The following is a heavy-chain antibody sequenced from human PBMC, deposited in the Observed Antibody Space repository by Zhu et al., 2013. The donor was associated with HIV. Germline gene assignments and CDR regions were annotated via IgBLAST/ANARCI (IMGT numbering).Heavy chain of an antibody. Sequence: QVQLVQSGAEVKKPGSSVKVSCKASGGTFSSYAISWVRQAPGQGLEWMGGIIPIFGTANYAQKFQGRVTITADESTSTAYMELSSLRSEDTAVYYCARVTQYCSSTSCSGKVFEYFQHWGQGTLVTVSS. D-gene: IGHD2-2*01. CDR2: IIPIFGTA. CDR1: GGTFSSYA. CDR3: ARVTQYCSSTSCSGKVFEYFQH. J-gene: IGHJ1*01. V-gene: IGHV1-69*01.